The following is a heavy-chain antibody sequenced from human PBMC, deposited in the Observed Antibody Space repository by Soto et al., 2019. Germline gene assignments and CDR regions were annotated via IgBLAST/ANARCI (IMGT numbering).Heavy chain of an antibody. CDR1: GFTFSNAW. D-gene: IGHD3-16*02. V-gene: IGHV3-15*07. J-gene: IGHJ6*02. CDR3: TTDLTFGGVIVTYGMDV. CDR2: IKSKTDGGTT. Sequence: EVQLVESGGGLVKPGGSLRLSCAASGFTFSNAWMNWVRQAPGKGLEWVGRIKSKTDGGTTDYAAPVKGRFTISRDDSKNTLYLQMNSLKTEDTAVYYCTTDLTFGGVIVTYGMDVWGQGTTVTVSS.